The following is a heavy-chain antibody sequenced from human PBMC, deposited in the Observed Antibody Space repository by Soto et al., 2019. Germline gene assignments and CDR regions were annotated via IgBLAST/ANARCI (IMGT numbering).Heavy chain of an antibody. CDR1: GYTFTSYG. J-gene: IGHJ4*02. CDR3: ARKDYYDSSGYRRDFDY. V-gene: IGHV1-18*01. CDR2: IGAYNGNT. D-gene: IGHD3-22*01. Sequence: GASVKVSCKASGYTFTSYGISWVRQAPGQGLEWMGWIGAYNGNTNYAQKLQGRVTMTTDTSTSTAYMELRSLRSDDTAVYYCARKDYYDSSGYRRDFDYWGQGTLVTVSS.